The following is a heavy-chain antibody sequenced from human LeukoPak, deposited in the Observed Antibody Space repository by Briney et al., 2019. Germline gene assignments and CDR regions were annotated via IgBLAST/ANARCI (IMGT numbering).Heavy chain of an antibody. V-gene: IGHV3-30-3*01. CDR1: GFTFSSYA. J-gene: IGHJ6*02. Sequence: AGGSLRLSCAASGFTFSSYAMHWVRQAPGKRLEWVAVISYDGSNKYYADSVKGRFTISRDNSKNTLYLQMNSLRAEDTAVYYCAGQTTAGTSFDVWGQGTTVTVSS. CDR2: ISYDGSNK. D-gene: IGHD6-13*01. CDR3: AGQTTAGTSFDV.